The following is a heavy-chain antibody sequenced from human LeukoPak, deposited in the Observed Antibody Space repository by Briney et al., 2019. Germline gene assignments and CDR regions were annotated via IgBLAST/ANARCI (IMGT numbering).Heavy chain of an antibody. J-gene: IGHJ3*02. Sequence: ASVKVSCKASGYTFTSYGISWVRQAPGQGLEWMGWISAYNGNTSYAQKLQGRVTMTTDTSTSTAYMELRSLRSDDTAVYYCARDRGGSYYGYDAFDIWGQGTMVTVSS. CDR3: ARDRGGSYYGYDAFDI. V-gene: IGHV1-18*01. D-gene: IGHD1-26*01. CDR2: ISAYNGNT. CDR1: GYTFTSYG.